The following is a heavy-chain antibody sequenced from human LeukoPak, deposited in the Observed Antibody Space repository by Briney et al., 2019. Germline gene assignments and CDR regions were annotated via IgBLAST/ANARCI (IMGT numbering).Heavy chain of an antibody. Sequence: GGSLRLSCAASGFIFSHYGMLWVRQAPGKGLEWVAVIWSDGSNRFYADSVKGRFTISRDNSQKTLFLRMDSLRAEDTAIYYCARDAQRGFDYSNSLEYWGHGTLVTVSS. V-gene: IGHV3-33*01. J-gene: IGHJ4*01. CDR1: GFIFSHYG. CDR3: ARDAQRGFDYSNSLEY. CDR2: IWSDGSNR. D-gene: IGHD4-11*01.